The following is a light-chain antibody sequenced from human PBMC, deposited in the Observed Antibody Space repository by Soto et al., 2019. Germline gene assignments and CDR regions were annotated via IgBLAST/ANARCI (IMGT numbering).Light chain of an antibody. CDR1: QSVGSN. Sequence: EIVMTQSPATLSVSPGERATLSCRASQSVGSNLDWYQQKPGQAPRLLIYGASTRAPGIPSRYSGSGSGTDFTVPISSQQPEDFATDYCQRYDSLPTTFGQGTRLEIK. CDR2: GAS. J-gene: IGKJ5*01. CDR3: QRYDSLPTT. V-gene: IGKV3-15*01.